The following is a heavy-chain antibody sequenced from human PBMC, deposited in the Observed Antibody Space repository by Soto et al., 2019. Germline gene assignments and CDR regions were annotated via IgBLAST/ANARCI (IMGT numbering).Heavy chain of an antibody. D-gene: IGHD5-12*01. J-gene: IGHJ6*02. CDR3: ASVRRGGYDSLRYYYGMDV. Sequence: SETLSLTCTVSGGSISSSSYYWGWIRQPPGKGLEWIGSIYYSGSTYYNTSLKNQVTISVDTSKNHFSLKLSSVTAADTAVYYCASVRRGGYDSLRYYYGMDVWGQGTAVT. CDR1: GGSISSSSYY. CDR2: IYYSGST. V-gene: IGHV4-39*01.